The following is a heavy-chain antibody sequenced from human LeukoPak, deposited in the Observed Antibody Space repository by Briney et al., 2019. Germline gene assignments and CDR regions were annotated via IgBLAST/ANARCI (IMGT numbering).Heavy chain of an antibody. CDR2: IYYSGST. V-gene: IGHV4-30-4*01. D-gene: IGHD2-2*01. J-gene: IGHJ4*02. Sequence: PSETLSFTCTVSGGSISSGDYYWSWIRQPPGKGLEWIGYIYYSGSTYYNPSLKSRVTISVDTSKNQFSLKLSSVTAADTAVYYCARTYCSSTSCYEAYFDYWGQGTLVTVSS. CDR1: GGSISSGDYY. CDR3: ARTYCSSTSCYEAYFDY.